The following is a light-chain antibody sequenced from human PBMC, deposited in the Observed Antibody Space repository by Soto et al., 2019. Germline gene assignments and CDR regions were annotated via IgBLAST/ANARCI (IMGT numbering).Light chain of an antibody. J-gene: IGKJ4*01. CDR1: QNIRTN. V-gene: IGKV3-15*01. CDR3: QQYNNWPLT. CDR2: GAS. Sequence: EVVMTQSPATLSVSPGGRATLSCRASQNIRTNLAWYQQKQGQAPRLLIYGASTRATGIPARFSGSGSGTEFTLTISSPQSEDFAIYYCQQYNNWPLTFGGGTKVEIE.